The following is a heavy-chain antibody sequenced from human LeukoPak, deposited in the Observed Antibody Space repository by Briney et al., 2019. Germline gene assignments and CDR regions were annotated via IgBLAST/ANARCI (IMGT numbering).Heavy chain of an antibody. Sequence: GGSLRLSCAASGFTFSSYAMHWVRQAPGKGLEWVAVISYDGSNKYYADSVKGRFTISRDNSKNTLYLQMNSLRVEDTAVYYCARSSMIVVVILHWGQGTLVTVSS. CDR1: GFTFSSYA. CDR3: ARSSMIVVVILH. D-gene: IGHD3-22*01. V-gene: IGHV3-30-3*01. CDR2: ISYDGSNK. J-gene: IGHJ4*02.